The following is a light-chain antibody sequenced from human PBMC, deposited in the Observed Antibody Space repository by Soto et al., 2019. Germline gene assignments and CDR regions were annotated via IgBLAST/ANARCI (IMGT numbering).Light chain of an antibody. Sequence: DIVMTPSPLSLPVTPGAPASISCRSSQSLLHRNGYNYLDWYLQKPGQSPQLLIYLGSNRASGVPDRFSGSGSGTDFTLKISRVEAEDVGVYYCMQALQTLLTFGGGTKVEIK. J-gene: IGKJ4*01. CDR1: QSLLHRNGYNY. V-gene: IGKV2-28*01. CDR2: LGS. CDR3: MQALQTLLT.